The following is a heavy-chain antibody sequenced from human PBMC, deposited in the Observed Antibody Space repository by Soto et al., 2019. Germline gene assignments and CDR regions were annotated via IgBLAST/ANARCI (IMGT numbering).Heavy chain of an antibody. CDR2: INSDGSST. Sequence: GGSLRLSCAASGFTFSSYCMHWVRQAPGKGLVWVSRINSDGSSTSYADSVKGRFTISRDNAKNTLYLQMNSLRAEDTAVYYCARPRSQRDSSSWYSLHNWFDPWGQGTLVTVSS. J-gene: IGHJ5*02. CDR1: GFTFSSYC. CDR3: ARPRSQRDSSSWYSLHNWFDP. D-gene: IGHD6-13*01. V-gene: IGHV3-74*01.